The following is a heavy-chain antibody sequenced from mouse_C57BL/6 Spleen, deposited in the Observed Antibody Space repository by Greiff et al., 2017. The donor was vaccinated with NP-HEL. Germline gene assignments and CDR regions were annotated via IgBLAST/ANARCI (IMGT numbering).Heavy chain of an antibody. V-gene: IGHV5-9-1*02. CDR1: GFTFSSYA. CDR2: ISSGGDYI. Sequence: EVMLVESGEGLVKPGGSLKLSCAASGFTFSSYAMSWVRQTPEKRLEWVAYISSGGDYIYYADTVKGRFTISRDNARNTLYLQMSSLKSEDTAMYYCTRGGGKEFAYWGQRTLVTVSA. CDR3: TRGGGKEFAY. J-gene: IGHJ3*01. D-gene: IGHD1-3*01.